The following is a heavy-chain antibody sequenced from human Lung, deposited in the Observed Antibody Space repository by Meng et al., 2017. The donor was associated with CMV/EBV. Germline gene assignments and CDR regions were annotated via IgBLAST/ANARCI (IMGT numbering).Heavy chain of an antibody. D-gene: IGHD5-12*01. CDR1: GYTFTSYY. CDR2: INPSGGST. Sequence: ASVMVSCKASGYTFTSYYMHWVRQAPGQRLEWMRIINPSGGSTSYVQKFQSRVTMTRDTSTSTVYMELSSLRSKDTAVYYCARKPVLGAMDYWGQGTLVTVSS. J-gene: IGHJ4*02. V-gene: IGHV1-46*01. CDR3: ARKPVLGAMDY.